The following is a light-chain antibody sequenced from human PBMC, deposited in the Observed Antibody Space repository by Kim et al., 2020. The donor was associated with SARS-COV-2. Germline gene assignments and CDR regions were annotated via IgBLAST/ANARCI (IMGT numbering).Light chain of an antibody. CDR2: AAS. Sequence: DIQMTQSPSSLSASVGDRVTITCRARQSIRRYLNWYQQKPGKAPELLIYAASSLQSGVPSRFSGSGYGTDFTLTISSLQPEDFATYYSQQSYSTPLTFGGGTKVEIK. J-gene: IGKJ4*01. CDR3: QQSYSTPLT. V-gene: IGKV1-39*01. CDR1: QSIRRY.